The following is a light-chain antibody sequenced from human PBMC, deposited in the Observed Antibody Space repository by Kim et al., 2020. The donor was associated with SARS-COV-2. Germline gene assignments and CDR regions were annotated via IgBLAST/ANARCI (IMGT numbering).Light chain of an antibody. CDR1: TGVVTSDYY. CDR2: SIN. Sequence: QAVVTQEPSLTVSPGGTVTLTCASSTGVVTSDYYPNWFQQKPGQAPRALIYSINNRHSWTPARFSGSLLGGKAALTLSGVQPEDEAEYYCLLYYGGGWAFGGGTKLTVL. CDR3: LLYYGGGWA. J-gene: IGLJ3*02. V-gene: IGLV7-43*01.